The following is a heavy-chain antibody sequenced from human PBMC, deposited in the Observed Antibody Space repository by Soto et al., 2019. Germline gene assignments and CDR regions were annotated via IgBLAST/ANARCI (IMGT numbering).Heavy chain of an antibody. D-gene: IGHD6-19*01. CDR3: ARLPVSVAGTADIDY. CDR1: GGSTSSSSYY. J-gene: IGHJ4*02. CDR2: VYYSGTT. V-gene: IGHV4-39*01. Sequence: SETLSLTCTVSGGSTSSSSYYWGWVRQPPGKGLEWIGSVYYSGTTYHNPSLKSRVTISVDTSKNQFSLTLSSASAADTAVYYCARLPVSVAGTADIDYWGQGTLVTVSS.